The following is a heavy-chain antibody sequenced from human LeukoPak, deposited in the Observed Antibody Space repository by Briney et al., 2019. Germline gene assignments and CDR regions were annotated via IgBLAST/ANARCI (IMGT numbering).Heavy chain of an antibody. CDR3: ARVYSSPYYFDY. CDR1: GYSFTSYW. D-gene: IGHD6-6*01. J-gene: IGHJ4*02. CDR2: IYPGDSDT. Sequence: GESLKISCKGSGYSFTSYWIGWVRQMPGKGLEWMGIIYPGDSDTRYSPSFQGQVTTSADKSIRTAYLQCSSLKASDTAMYYCARVYSSPYYFDYWGQGTLVTVSS. V-gene: IGHV5-51*01.